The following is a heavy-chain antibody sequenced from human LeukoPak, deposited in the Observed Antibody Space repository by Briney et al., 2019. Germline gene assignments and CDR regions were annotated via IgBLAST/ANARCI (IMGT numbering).Heavy chain of an antibody. D-gene: IGHD3-10*01. CDR3: ARGSYGSGTFDY. CDR2: IYHSGST. V-gene: IGHV4-38-2*02. Sequence: PSETLSLTCTVSGYSISSGYYWGWIRQPPGKGLEWIGSIYHSGSTYYNPSLKSRVTISVDTSKNQLSLKLSSVTAADTAVYYCARGSYGSGTFDYWGQGTLVAVSS. J-gene: IGHJ4*02. CDR1: GYSISSGYY.